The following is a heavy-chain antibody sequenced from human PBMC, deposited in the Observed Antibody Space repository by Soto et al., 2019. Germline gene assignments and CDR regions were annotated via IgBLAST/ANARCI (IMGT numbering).Heavy chain of an antibody. CDR3: AQDGATSGWGGVFDI. D-gene: IGHD6-25*01. CDR1: GFSFSSYG. Sequence: QVQLVESGGGVVQPGRSLRLSCAASGFSFSSYGMHWVRQAPGKGLEWVALISHDGRNKYYADSVRGRFTISRDNSKSTLELQINSLRAEDTAVYSCAQDGATSGWGGVFDIWGHGTMVTVSS. J-gene: IGHJ3*02. CDR2: ISHDGRNK. V-gene: IGHV3-30*18.